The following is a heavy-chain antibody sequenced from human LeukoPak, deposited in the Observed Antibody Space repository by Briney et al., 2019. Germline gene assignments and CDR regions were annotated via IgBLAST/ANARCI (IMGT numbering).Heavy chain of an antibody. CDR3: ARVALYYYDSSGPFHFDY. CDR1: GFTFSSYS. Sequence: GGSLRLSCAASGFTFSSYSMNWVRQAPGKGLEWVSYISSSSSTIYYADSVKGRFTISRDNAKNSLYLQMNSLRAEDTAVYYCARVALYYYDSSGPFHFDYWGQGTLVTVSS. CDR2: ISSSSSTI. V-gene: IGHV3-48*01. J-gene: IGHJ4*02. D-gene: IGHD3-22*01.